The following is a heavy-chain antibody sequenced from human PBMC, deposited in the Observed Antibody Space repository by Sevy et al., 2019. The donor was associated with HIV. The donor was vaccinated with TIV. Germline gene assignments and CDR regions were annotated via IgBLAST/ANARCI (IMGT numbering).Heavy chain of an antibody. CDR1: AYSVSSAYS. J-gene: IGHJ3*02. Sequence: SETLSLTCAVSAYSVSSAYSWGWIRQPPGKGLEWIGNIYQSGYTYYNPSLKSRVTMSVDTSNSQFSLRLTSVTAADTAVEYCAMFGRLLIISGDVLEIWGQGTMVTVSS. D-gene: IGHD3-9*01. V-gene: IGHV4-38-2*01. CDR2: IYQSGYT. CDR3: AMFGRLLIISGDVLEI.